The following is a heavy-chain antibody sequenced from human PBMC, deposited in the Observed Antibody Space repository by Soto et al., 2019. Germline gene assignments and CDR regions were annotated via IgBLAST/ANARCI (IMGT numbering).Heavy chain of an antibody. V-gene: IGHV1-18*01. CDR1: GYTFTSYG. D-gene: IGHD4-17*01. CDR3: ARGPVNYGDYCVDY. CDR2: ISAYNGNT. J-gene: IGHJ4*02. Sequence: ASVKVSCKASGYTFTSYGISWLRQAPGQGLEWMGWISAYNGNTNYAQKLQGRVTMTTDTSTSTAYMELRSLRSDDTAAYYCARGPVNYGDYCVDYWGQGTLVTVSS.